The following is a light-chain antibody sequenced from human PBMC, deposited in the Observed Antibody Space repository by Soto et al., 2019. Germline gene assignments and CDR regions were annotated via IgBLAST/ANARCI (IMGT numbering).Light chain of an antibody. Sequence: DIVLTQSPATLSLSPGEGATLSCRASQSVGTSLAWYQQKPGQAPRLLIYDASSRATGIPARFTGSGSGTDFTLTIISLEPDDFAVYYCQQRKSLTFGPGTKVDIK. V-gene: IGKV3-11*01. CDR1: QSVGTS. J-gene: IGKJ3*01. CDR2: DAS. CDR3: QQRKSLT.